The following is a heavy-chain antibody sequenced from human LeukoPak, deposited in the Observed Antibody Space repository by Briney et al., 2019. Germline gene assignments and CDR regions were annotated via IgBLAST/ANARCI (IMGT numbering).Heavy chain of an antibody. J-gene: IGHJ4*02. Sequence: GGSLRLSCAASGFTFSSYSMDWVRQAPGKGLEWVSYISSSSSTIYYADSVKGRFTISRDNAKNSLYLQMNSLRDEDTAVYYCARDRYYGSGSYPGYWGQGTLVTVSS. V-gene: IGHV3-48*02. CDR2: ISSSSSTI. CDR1: GFTFSSYS. CDR3: ARDRYYGSGSYPGY. D-gene: IGHD3-10*01.